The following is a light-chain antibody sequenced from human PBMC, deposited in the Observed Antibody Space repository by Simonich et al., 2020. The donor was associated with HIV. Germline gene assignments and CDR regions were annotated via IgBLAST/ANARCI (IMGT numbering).Light chain of an antibody. J-gene: IGKJ4*01. V-gene: IGKV1-13*02. Sequence: AIQLTQSPSSLSASVGNRVSNTCRASQGISSTLAWYHQKTVKASKLLIYDASSLESGVPSRFSGSGSGTDFTLTISSLQPEDVATYYCQQFNSYPLTFGGGTKVEIK. CDR1: QGISST. CDR3: QQFNSYPLT. CDR2: DAS.